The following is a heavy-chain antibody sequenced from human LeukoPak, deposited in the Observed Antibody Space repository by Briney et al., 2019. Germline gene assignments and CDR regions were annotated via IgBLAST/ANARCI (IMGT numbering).Heavy chain of an antibody. Sequence: GGSLRLSCADSGFTFSSYEMNWIRQAPGKGLEWLSTITRSGSNLYYADSVKGRFTTSRDDAKDSVYLQMGSLRVEDTAIYYCARNFDSWGQGTLVTVSS. CDR3: ARNFDS. CDR1: GFTFSSYE. V-gene: IGHV3-48*03. CDR2: ITRSGSNL. J-gene: IGHJ4*02.